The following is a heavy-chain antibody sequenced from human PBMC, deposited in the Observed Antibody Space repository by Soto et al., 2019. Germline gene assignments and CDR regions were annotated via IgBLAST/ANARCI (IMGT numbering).Heavy chain of an antibody. D-gene: IGHD2-15*01. CDR3: ARDCSGGSCYPGMDV. J-gene: IGHJ6*02. CDR2: ISDNGKYI. Sequence: GGSLRLSCAASGFTFRLYSLNWVRQAPGKGLEWVSSISDNGKYIYYADSVKGRFTISRDNAKNSLYLQINSLRAEDTAVYFCARDCSGGSCYPGMDVWGQGTTVTVSS. V-gene: IGHV3-21*01. CDR1: GFTFRLYS.